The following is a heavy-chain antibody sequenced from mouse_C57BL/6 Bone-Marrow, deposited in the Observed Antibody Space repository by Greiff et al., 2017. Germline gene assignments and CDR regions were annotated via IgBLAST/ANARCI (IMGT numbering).Heavy chain of an antibody. CDR2: ISDGGSYT. D-gene: IGHD3-2*02. J-gene: IGHJ4*01. CDR3: AREEDSSGPPAMDY. Sequence: EVMLVESGGGLVKPGGSLKLSCAASGFTFSSYAMSWVRQTPEKRLEWVATISDGGSYTYYPDNVKGRFTISRDNAKNNLYLQMSHLKSEVTAMYYCAREEDSSGPPAMDYWGQGTSVTVSS. CDR1: GFTFSSYA. V-gene: IGHV5-4*01.